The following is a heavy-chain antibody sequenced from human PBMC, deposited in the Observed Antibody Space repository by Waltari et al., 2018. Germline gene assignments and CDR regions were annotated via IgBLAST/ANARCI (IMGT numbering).Heavy chain of an antibody. CDR1: GGSISSSSYY. J-gene: IGHJ4*02. D-gene: IGHD6-13*01. Sequence: QLQLQESGPGLVKPSETLSLTCTVSGGSISSSSYYWGWLRQPPGKGLEWIGSIYYSGSTYYNPSLKSRVTISVDTSKNQFSLKLSSVTAADTAVYYCARLQPSSSWYQTNYFDYWGQGTLVTVSS. CDR2: IYYSGST. CDR3: ARLQPSSSWYQTNYFDY. V-gene: IGHV4-39*01.